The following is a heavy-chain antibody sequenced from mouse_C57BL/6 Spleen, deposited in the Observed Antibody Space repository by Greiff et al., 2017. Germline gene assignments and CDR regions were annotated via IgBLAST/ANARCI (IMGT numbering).Heavy chain of an antibody. CDR2: IDPSDSYT. Sequence: VQLQQPGAELVRPGTSVKLSCKASGYTFTSYWMHWVKQRPGQGLEWIGVIDPSDSYTNYNQKFKGKATLTVDTSSSSAYMQLSSLTSEDSAVYYCARNSGSSSYYYAMDYWGQGTSVTVSS. D-gene: IGHD1-1*01. V-gene: IGHV1-59*01. CDR3: ARNSGSSSYYYAMDY. CDR1: GYTFTSYW. J-gene: IGHJ4*01.